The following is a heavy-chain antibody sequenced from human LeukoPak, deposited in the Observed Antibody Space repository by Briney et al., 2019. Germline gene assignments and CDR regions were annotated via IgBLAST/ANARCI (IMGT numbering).Heavy chain of an antibody. CDR3: ARTAAFYYYYYMDV. V-gene: IGHV4-59*08. CDR2: ISYSGTT. CDR1: GGSISNFY. Sequence: SETLSLTCTVSGGSISNFYWTWIRQSPGKGLEWIGYISYSGTTKYSPSLKSRVTMSLDTSKNLFSLRLTSVTAADTAVYYCARTAAFYYYYYMDVWGKGTTVTVSS. J-gene: IGHJ6*03.